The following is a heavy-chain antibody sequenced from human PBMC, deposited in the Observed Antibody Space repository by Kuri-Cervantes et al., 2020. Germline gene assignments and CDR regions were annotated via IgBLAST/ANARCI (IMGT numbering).Heavy chain of an antibody. J-gene: IGHJ4*02. Sequence: GESLKISCAASGFTFSSYAMHWVRQAPGKGLEWVAVISYDGSNKYYADSVKGRFTISRDNSKNTLYLQMNSLRAEDTAVYYCARRYTSGWYFFDYWGQGTLVTVSS. CDR2: ISYDGSNK. D-gene: IGHD6-19*01. CDR3: ARRYTSGWYFFDY. CDR1: GFTFSSYA. V-gene: IGHV3-30*01.